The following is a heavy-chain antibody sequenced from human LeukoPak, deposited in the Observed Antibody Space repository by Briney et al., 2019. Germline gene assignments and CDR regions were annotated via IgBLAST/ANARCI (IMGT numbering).Heavy chain of an antibody. Sequence: PGGSLRLSCAASGFTFSSYAMSWVRQAPGKGLEWVSGISGSGGSTYYADSVKGRFTISRDNSKNTLYLQMNSLRAEDTAVYYCAIREGQQPYPFDYWGQGTLVTVSS. CDR3: AIREGQQPYPFDY. J-gene: IGHJ4*02. V-gene: IGHV3-23*01. D-gene: IGHD6-13*01. CDR2: ISGSGGST. CDR1: GFTFSSYA.